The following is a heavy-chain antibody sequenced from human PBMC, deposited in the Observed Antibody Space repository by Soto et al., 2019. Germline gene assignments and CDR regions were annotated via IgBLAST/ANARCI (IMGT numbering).Heavy chain of an antibody. CDR3: ARSSGSNDY. V-gene: IGHV4-30-2*01. CDR1: GGSISSGGYS. Sequence: SETLSLTCAVSGGSISSGGYSWSWIRQPPGKGLEWIGYIYHSGSTYYNPSLKSRVTISVDRSKNQFSLKLSSVTAADTAVYYCARSSGSNDYWGQGTLVTVSS. J-gene: IGHJ4*02. CDR2: IYHSGST. D-gene: IGHD3-22*01.